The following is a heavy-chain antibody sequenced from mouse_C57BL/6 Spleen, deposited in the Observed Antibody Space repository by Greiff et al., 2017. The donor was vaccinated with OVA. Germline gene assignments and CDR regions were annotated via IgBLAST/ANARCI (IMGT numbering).Heavy chain of an antibody. CDR2: ISNGGGST. J-gene: IGHJ2*01. D-gene: IGHD1-1*01. CDR3: ARHKSSSSLDY. Sequence: EVQLVESGGGLVQPGGSLKLSCAASGFTFSDYYMYWVRQTPEKRLEWVAYISNGGGSTYYPDTVKGRFTISRDNAKNTLYLQMSRLKSEDTAMYYCARHKSSSSLDYWGQGTTLTVSS. V-gene: IGHV5-12*01. CDR1: GFTFSDYY.